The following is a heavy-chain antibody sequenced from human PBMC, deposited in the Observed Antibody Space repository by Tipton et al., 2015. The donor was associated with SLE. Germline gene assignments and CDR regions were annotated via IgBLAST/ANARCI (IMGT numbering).Heavy chain of an antibody. V-gene: IGHV1-18*01. J-gene: IGHJ4*02. CDR1: GYTFTKYG. CDR3: ASLGAARGY. D-gene: IGHD3-16*01. Sequence: QSGPEVKKPGASVRVSCKTSGYTFTKYGITWVRQAPGQGLEWMGWISPYNGNTNIAQKFQGRVTMTTDESTSTASMDLTSLRSDDTALYYCASLGAARGYWGQGTLVTVSS. CDR2: ISPYNGNT.